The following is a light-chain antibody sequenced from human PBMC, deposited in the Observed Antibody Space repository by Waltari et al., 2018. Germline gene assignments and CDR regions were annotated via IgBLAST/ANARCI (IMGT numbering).Light chain of an antibody. CDR3: QTWGTAHWV. Sequence: QLVLTQSPSASASLGASVKFTCTLTSGHSNYAIAWHQQQPEEGPRLLMNLNSDGRHSEGGGIPYHFSGSSSGAERYLTLASLQAENEADYYCQTWGTAHWVFGGGTKLTVL. CDR1: SGHSNYA. J-gene: IGLJ3*02. CDR2: LNSDGRH. V-gene: IGLV4-69*02.